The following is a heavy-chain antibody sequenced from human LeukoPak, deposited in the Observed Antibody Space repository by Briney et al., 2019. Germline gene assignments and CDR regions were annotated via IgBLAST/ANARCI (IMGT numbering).Heavy chain of an antibody. D-gene: IGHD6-19*01. Sequence: ASVKVSCKASGYTFTSYGISWVRQAPGQGLEWMGWISAYNGDTHYAQRFQGRVTLTIDTSTSTAYMELRNLRSDDTAIYYCARDPSNTSGWYIYFDSWGQGTLVTVSS. V-gene: IGHV1-18*01. CDR3: ARDPSNTSGWYIYFDS. CDR1: GYTFTSYG. J-gene: IGHJ4*02. CDR2: ISAYNGDT.